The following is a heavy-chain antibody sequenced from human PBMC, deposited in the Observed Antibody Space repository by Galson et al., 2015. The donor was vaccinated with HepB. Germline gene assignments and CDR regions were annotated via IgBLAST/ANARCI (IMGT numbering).Heavy chain of an antibody. CDR3: ASRYDSSGWGFHYYYYGMDV. CDR2: IIPIFGTA. V-gene: IGHV1-69*13. D-gene: IGHD3-22*01. Sequence: SVKVSCKASGGTFSSYAISWVRQTPGQGLEWMGGIIPIFGTANYAQKFQGRVTITADESTSTAYMKLSSLRSEDTAVYYCASRYDSSGWGFHYYYYGMDVWGQGTTVTVSS. CDR1: GGTFSSYA. J-gene: IGHJ6*02.